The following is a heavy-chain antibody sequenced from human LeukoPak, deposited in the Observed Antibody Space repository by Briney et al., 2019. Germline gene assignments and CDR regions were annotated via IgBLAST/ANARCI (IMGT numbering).Heavy chain of an antibody. CDR3: ARDESSYDILTGYPDY. J-gene: IGHJ4*02. CDR2: ISSSSSYI. V-gene: IGHV3-21*01. Sequence: GGSLRLSCAAPGFTFSSYSMNWVRQAPGKGLEWVSSISSSSSYIYYADSVKGRFTISRDNAKNSLYLQMNSLRAEDTAVYYCARDESSYDILTGYPDYWGQGTLVPVSS. D-gene: IGHD3-9*01. CDR1: GFTFSSYS.